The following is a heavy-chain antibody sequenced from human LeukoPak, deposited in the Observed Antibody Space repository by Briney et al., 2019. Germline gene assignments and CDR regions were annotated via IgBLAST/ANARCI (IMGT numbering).Heavy chain of an antibody. D-gene: IGHD4-17*01. Sequence: GGPLRLSCAASGFTFSSYSMNWVRQAPGKGLEWVSSISSSSSYIYYADSVKGRFTISRDNAKNSLYLQMNSLRAEDTAVYYCAKEIWPTVTTPGHTHFDYWGQGTLVTVSS. CDR3: AKEIWPTVTTPGHTHFDY. CDR2: ISSSSSYI. V-gene: IGHV3-21*01. J-gene: IGHJ4*02. CDR1: GFTFSSYS.